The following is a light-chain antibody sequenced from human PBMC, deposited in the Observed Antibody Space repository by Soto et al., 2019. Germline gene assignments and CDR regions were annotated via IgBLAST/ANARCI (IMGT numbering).Light chain of an antibody. J-gene: IGLJ2*01. CDR3: SSYAGSNNLI. CDR1: SSDLGDYDY. V-gene: IGLV2-8*01. Sequence: QSALTQPPSASGSPGQSVTISCTGTSSDLGDYDYVSWYQQHPGRAPKLLIYEVNERPSWVPDRFSGSKSGNTASLTVTGLQAEDEADYYCSSYAGSNNLIFGGGTKVTVL. CDR2: EVN.